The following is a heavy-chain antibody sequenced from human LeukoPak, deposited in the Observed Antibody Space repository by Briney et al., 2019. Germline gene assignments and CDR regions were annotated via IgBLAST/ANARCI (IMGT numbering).Heavy chain of an antibody. D-gene: IGHD3-3*01. CDR1: GFTFSSYW. CDR3: AKDRRYYDFWSGYVFDY. J-gene: IGHJ4*02. Sequence: GGSLRLSCAASGFTFSSYWMSWVRQAPGKGLEWVANIKQDGSEKYYVDSVKGRFTISRDNSKNTLYLQMNSLRAEDTAVYYCAKDRRYYDFWSGYVFDYWGQGTLVTVSS. CDR2: IKQDGSEK. V-gene: IGHV3-7*03.